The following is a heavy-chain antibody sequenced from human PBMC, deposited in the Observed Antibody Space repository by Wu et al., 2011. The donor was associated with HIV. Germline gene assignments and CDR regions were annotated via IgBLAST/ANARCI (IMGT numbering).Heavy chain of an antibody. CDR2: IYPDDSDT. V-gene: IGHV5-51*01. J-gene: IGHJ3*02. CDR1: GYRFTNYW. CDR3: ARQGAYCGGDCYEGAFDI. Sequence: VQLVQSGAEVKKPGESLKISCKGSGYRFTNYWIGWVRQMPGKGLEWMGIIYPDDSDTRYSPSFQGQVIISADKSISTAYLQWSSLKASDTAMYYCARQGAYCGGDCYEGAFDIWGQGTMVTVSS. D-gene: IGHD2-21*02.